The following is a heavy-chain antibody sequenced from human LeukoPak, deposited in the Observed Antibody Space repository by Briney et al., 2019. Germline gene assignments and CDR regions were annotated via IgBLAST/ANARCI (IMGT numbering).Heavy chain of an antibody. D-gene: IGHD6-6*01. Sequence: GGSLRLSCVASGFIFSTCGMHWVRQAPGKGREWVAVIWYDGSDKYYADSVKGRFTISRDNSKNTLYLQMNSLTAEDTAVYYCAKDNGIAARYYDYWGQGTLITVSS. V-gene: IGHV3-33*06. CDR3: AKDNGIAARYYDY. CDR1: GFIFSTCG. J-gene: IGHJ4*02. CDR2: IWYDGSDK.